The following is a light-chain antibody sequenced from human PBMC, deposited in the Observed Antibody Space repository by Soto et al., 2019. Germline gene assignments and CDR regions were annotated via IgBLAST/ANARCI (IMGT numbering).Light chain of an antibody. CDR2: GAS. V-gene: IGKV3-20*01. J-gene: IGKJ4*01. Sequence: NVLTQSPDSLSLSPGERATLSCRASQTVSGNYVAWYQQKPGQTPRLLIYGASTRATGTPDRFSGSGSGTDFTLTITRLEPEDFAVYHCQQYGDSPLTFGGGTKVDIK. CDR3: QQYGDSPLT. CDR1: QTVSGNY.